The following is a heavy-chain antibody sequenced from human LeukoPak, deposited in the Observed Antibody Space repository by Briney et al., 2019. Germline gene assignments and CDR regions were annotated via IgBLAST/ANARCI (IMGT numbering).Heavy chain of an antibody. CDR1: GFTFSSYA. Sequence: PGRSLRLSCAASGFTFSSYALHWVRQAPGKGLEWVAVISYDGSNKYYADSVNGRFTISRDNSKNTPYLQMNSLRAEDTAVYYCARGGAVGATSGMRYYYYYGMDVWGQGTTVTVSS. D-gene: IGHD1-26*01. CDR3: ARGGAVGATSGMRYYYYYGMDV. CDR2: ISYDGSNK. J-gene: IGHJ6*02. V-gene: IGHV3-30*04.